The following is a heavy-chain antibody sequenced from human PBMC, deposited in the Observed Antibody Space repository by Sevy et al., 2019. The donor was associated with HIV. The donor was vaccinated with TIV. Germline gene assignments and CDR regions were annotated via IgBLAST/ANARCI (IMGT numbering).Heavy chain of an antibody. Sequence: GGSLRLSCAAAGFTFSSYEMNWVRQAPGKGLEWVSYITSCGTNSYYGDSVKGRFTISRDNAKNSLYLQMNSLRVEDTAIYYCARSGGAYDTGFDPWGQGALVTVSS. CDR2: ITSCGTNS. D-gene: IGHD3-22*01. CDR1: GFTFSSYE. CDR3: ARSGGAYDTGFDP. V-gene: IGHV3-48*03. J-gene: IGHJ5*02.